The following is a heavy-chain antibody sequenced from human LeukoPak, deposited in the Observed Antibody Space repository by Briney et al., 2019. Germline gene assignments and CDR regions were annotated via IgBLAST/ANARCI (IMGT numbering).Heavy chain of an antibody. J-gene: IGHJ3*02. CDR2: IYPGDSDT. CDR3: ARRVGGTTSRAFDI. CDR1: GYTFTHQW. V-gene: IGHV5-51*01. D-gene: IGHD1-26*01. Sequence: GESLEISRKSSGYTFTHQWNGLVRQMSGKGLEWVLIIYPGDSDTKYSPSFQGQVTISADKSINTAYLQWSSLKASDTAMYHCARRVGGTTSRAFDIWGQGTMVSVSS.